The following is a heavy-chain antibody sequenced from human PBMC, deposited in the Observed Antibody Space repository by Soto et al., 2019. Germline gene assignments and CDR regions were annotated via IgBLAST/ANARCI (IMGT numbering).Heavy chain of an antibody. J-gene: IGHJ6*02. CDR2: IYYSGST. V-gene: IGHV4-59*01. Sequence: SETLSLTCTVSGGSISSYYWSWIRQPPGKGLEWIGYIYYSGSTNYNPPLKSRVTISVDTSKNQFSLKLSSVTAADTAVYHCAREVRGSGVGYYYYGMDVWGQGTTVTVSS. D-gene: IGHD3-10*01. CDR1: GGSISSYY. CDR3: AREVRGSGVGYYYYGMDV.